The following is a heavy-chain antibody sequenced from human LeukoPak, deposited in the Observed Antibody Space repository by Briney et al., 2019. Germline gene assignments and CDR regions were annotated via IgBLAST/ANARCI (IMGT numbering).Heavy chain of an antibody. Sequence: GGSLRLSCVASGLTFSSYEMNWVRQAPGKGLEWVSYISSSYNTIYYADSVKGRFTISRDNAKSILYLQMNSLRVEDTAVYFCANTGYNYEFDYWGQGTLVTVSS. CDR3: ANTGYNYEFDY. D-gene: IGHD1-1*01. J-gene: IGHJ4*02. CDR2: ISSSYNTI. CDR1: GLTFSSYE. V-gene: IGHV3-48*03.